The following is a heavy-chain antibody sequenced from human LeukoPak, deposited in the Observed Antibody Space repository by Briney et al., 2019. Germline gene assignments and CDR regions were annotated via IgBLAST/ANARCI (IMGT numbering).Heavy chain of an antibody. CDR2: IIPIFGTA. Sequence: GASVKVSCKASGGTFSSYAISWVRQAPGQGLEWMGGIIPIFGTANYAQKFQGRVTITADTSTNTAYMEMSSLTSEDTAMYYCAREGEYYAEPGNLIDAADVWGQGTMVIVSA. CDR3: AREGEYYAEPGNLIDAADV. CDR1: GGTFSSYA. V-gene: IGHV1-69*06. J-gene: IGHJ3*01. D-gene: IGHD3-3*01.